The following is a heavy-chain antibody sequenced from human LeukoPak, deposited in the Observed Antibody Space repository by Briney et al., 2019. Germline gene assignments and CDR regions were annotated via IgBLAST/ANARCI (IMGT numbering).Heavy chain of an antibody. J-gene: IGHJ6*03. D-gene: IGHD5-12*01. CDR2: ISYDGSNK. Sequence: GGSPRLSCAASGFTFSSYAMHWVRQAPGKGLEWVAVISYDGSNKYYADSVKGRFTISRDNSKNTLYLQMNSLRAEDTAVYYCAREPTTILHYYYYMDVWGKGTTVTVSS. V-gene: IGHV3-30-3*01. CDR1: GFTFSSYA. CDR3: AREPTTILHYYYYMDV.